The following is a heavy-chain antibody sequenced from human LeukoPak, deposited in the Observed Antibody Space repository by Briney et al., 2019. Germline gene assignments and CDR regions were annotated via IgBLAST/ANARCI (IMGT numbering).Heavy chain of an antibody. J-gene: IGHJ5*02. D-gene: IGHD2-2*01. Sequence: SETLSLTCTVSGYSISSGYYWGWIRQPPGKGLEWIGSIYHSGSTYYNPSLKSRVTISVDTSKNQFSLNLSSVTAADTAVYYCARCGCSSTSCYLRGDNWFDPWGQGTLVTVSS. CDR2: IYHSGST. V-gene: IGHV4-38-2*02. CDR1: GYSISSGYY. CDR3: ARCGCSSTSCYLRGDNWFDP.